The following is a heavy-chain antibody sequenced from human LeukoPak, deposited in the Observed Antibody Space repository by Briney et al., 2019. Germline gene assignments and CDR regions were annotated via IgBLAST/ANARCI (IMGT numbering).Heavy chain of an antibody. V-gene: IGHV4-59*08. D-gene: IGHD3-22*01. CDR2: INYSGST. CDR3: ARVGDSSGYYYLDY. CDR1: GGSISSYY. Sequence: PSETLSLTCTVSGGSISSYYWSWIRQSPGKGLEWIGYINYSGSTKYNPSLKSRVTISADTSKNQFSLKLSSVTAADTAVYYCARVGDSSGYYYLDYWGQGTLVTVSS. J-gene: IGHJ4*02.